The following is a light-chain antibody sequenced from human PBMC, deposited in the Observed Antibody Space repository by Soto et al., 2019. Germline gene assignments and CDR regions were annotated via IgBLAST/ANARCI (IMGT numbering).Light chain of an antibody. CDR2: DAS. CDR1: QSVRDSH. CDR3: EQYDNQQWT. V-gene: IGKV3-20*01. J-gene: IGKJ1*01. Sequence: EIVLTQSPGTLSSSPGGRVTLSCRASQSVRDSHLAWFQQKPGQAPRLLIYDASRRATGTPDRFSGSGSGTEFTLTISRLEPEDFAVYYCEQYDNQQWTFGQGNKVEIK.